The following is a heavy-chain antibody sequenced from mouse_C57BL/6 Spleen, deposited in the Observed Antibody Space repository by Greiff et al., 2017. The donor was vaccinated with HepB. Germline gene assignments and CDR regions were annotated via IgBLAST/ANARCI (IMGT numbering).Heavy chain of an antibody. J-gene: IGHJ1*03. V-gene: IGHV5-16*01. CDR2: INYDGSIT. D-gene: IGHD1-1*01. CDR3: ARVVVYYYGSSFYFDV. CDR1: GFTFSDYY. Sequence: EVKLVESEGGLVQPGSSMKLSCTASGFTFSDYYMAWVRQVPEKGLEWVANINYDGSITYYLDSLKSRFIISRDNAKNILYLQMSSLKSEDTATYYCARVVVYYYGSSFYFDVWGTGTTVTVSS.